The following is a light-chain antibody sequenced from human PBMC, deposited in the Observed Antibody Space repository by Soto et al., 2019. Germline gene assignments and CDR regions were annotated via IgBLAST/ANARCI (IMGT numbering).Light chain of an antibody. J-gene: IGKJ1*01. V-gene: IGKV1-27*01. CDR3: QKYNSAPWT. Sequence: DIQMTQSPSSQSASVGDRVTITCRASQGIAKSLAWYQQKPGKAPKLLIYSASTLQSGVPSRFSGSGSGTDFTLTISSLQPEDVATYYCQKYNSAPWTFGQGTKVDIK. CDR2: SAS. CDR1: QGIAKS.